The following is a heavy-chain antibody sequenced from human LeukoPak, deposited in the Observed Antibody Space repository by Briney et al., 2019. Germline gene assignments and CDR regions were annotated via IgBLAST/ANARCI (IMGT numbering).Heavy chain of an antibody. D-gene: IGHD2-15*01. V-gene: IGHV3-33*01. CDR3: ATSVLEWWYFDY. CDR1: GFTFSSYG. Sequence: GGSLRLSCAASGFTFSSYGMHWVRQAPGKGLEWVAVIWYDGSNKYYADSVKGRFTISRDNSKNTLYLEMNSLRAEDTAVYYCATSVLEWWYFDYWGQGTLVTVSS. J-gene: IGHJ4*02. CDR2: IWYDGSNK.